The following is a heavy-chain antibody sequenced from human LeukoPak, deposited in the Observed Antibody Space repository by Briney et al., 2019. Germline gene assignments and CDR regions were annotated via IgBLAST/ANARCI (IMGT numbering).Heavy chain of an antibody. Sequence: SETLSLTCTVSGDSISSTSYYWGWVRQPPGKGLEWIGSIYHSGSTYYNPSLKSRVTISVDTSKNQFSLKLSSVTAADTAVYYCARNSYHYGMDVWGQGTTVTVSS. CDR2: IYHSGST. V-gene: IGHV4-39*01. CDR1: GDSISSTSYY. CDR3: ARNSYHYGMDV. D-gene: IGHD2-21*01. J-gene: IGHJ6*02.